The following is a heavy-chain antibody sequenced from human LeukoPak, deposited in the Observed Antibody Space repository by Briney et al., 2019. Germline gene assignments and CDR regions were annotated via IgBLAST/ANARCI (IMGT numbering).Heavy chain of an antibody. Sequence: GGSLRLSCAASGFTFSDYYMSWIRQAPGKGLEWVSYISSSGSTIYYADSVKGRFTISRDNAKNPLYLQMNSLRAEDTAVYYCARDPYCSSTSCPQIPSDYWGQGTLVTVSS. D-gene: IGHD2-2*01. CDR2: ISSSGSTI. CDR3: ARDPYCSSTSCPQIPSDY. V-gene: IGHV3-11*01. CDR1: GFTFSDYY. J-gene: IGHJ4*02.